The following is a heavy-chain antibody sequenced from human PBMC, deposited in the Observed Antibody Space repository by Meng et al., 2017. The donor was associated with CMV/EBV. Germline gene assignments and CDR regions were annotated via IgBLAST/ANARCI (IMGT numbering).Heavy chain of an antibody. CDR3: ASGGVLRTTPMGVPFDP. J-gene: IGHJ5*02. V-gene: IGHV1-69*05. CDR2: IIPIFGTA. CDR1: GGTFSSYA. D-gene: IGHD3-16*01. Sequence: SVKVSCKASGGTFSSYAISWVRQAPGQGLEWMGGIIPIFGTANYAQKFQGRVTITTDESTSTAYMELSSLRSEDTAVYYCASGGVLRTTPMGVPFDPWGQGTLVTVSS.